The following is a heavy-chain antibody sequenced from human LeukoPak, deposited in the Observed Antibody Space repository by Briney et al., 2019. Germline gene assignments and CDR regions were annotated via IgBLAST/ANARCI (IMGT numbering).Heavy chain of an antibody. D-gene: IGHD6-13*01. J-gene: IGHJ4*02. Sequence: SETLSLSCTVSGGSVGSYYWSWIRQSPGKGLEWIGYIYYGGSANYNPSLKSRATISIDRSKNQFSLKLSSLTAADTAVYYCARHGSSYSFDYWGQGTLVTVSS. CDR3: ARHGSSYSFDY. V-gene: IGHV4-59*08. CDR1: GGSVGSYY. CDR2: IYYGGSA.